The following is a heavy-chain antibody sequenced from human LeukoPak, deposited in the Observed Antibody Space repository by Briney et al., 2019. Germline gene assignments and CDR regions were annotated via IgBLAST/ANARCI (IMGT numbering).Heavy chain of an antibody. D-gene: IGHD1-26*01. Sequence: PGGSLRLSCAASGFTFSSYAMSWVRQAPGKGLEWVSAISGSGGSTYYADSVKGRFTISRDNSKYTLYLQMNSLRAEDTAVYYCAKYGISLTLLDYWGQATLVTVSS. J-gene: IGHJ4*02. CDR2: ISGSGGST. CDR3: AKYGISLTLLDY. CDR1: GFTFSSYA. V-gene: IGHV3-23*01.